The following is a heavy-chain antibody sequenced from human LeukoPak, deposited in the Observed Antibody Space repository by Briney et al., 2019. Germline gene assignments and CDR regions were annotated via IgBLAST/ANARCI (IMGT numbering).Heavy chain of an antibody. CDR3: ARSPYGSGWYGA. J-gene: IGHJ4*02. Sequence: SETLSLTCAVYGGSFSGYYWSWIRQPPGKGLEWIGEINHSGSTNYNPSLKSRVTISVDTSKNQFSLKLSSVTAADTAVYYCARSPYGSGWYGAWGQGTLVTVSS. D-gene: IGHD6-19*01. CDR1: GGSFSGYY. CDR2: INHSGST. V-gene: IGHV4-34*01.